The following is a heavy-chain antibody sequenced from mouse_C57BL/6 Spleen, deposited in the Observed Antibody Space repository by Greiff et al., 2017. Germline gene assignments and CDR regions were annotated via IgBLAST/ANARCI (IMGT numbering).Heavy chain of an antibody. J-gene: IGHJ2*01. CDR1: GYTFTSYW. CDR2: IDPSDSET. V-gene: IGHV1-52*01. Sequence: QVHLQQPGAELVRPGSSVKLSCQASGYTFTSYWMHWVKPRPIQGLEWIGNIDPSDSETPYNQKFKDQATLTVDKSSSTAYMQLSSLTSEDSAVYYCASLDGDFDDWGQGTTLTVSS. CDR3: ASLDGDFDD.